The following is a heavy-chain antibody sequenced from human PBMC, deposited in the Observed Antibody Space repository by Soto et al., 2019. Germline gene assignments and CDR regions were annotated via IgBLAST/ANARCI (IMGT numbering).Heavy chain of an antibody. CDR1: GGSISSYY. V-gene: IGHV4-59*01. CDR2: IYYSGST. CDR3: ASQPTEAGTSYFDY. J-gene: IGHJ4*02. Sequence: PSETLSLTCTVSGGSISSYYWSWIRQPPGKGLEWIGYIYYSGSTNYNPSPKSRVTISVDTSKNQFSLKLSSMTAADTAVYYCASQPTEAGTSYFDYWGQGTLVTVSS. D-gene: IGHD6-13*01.